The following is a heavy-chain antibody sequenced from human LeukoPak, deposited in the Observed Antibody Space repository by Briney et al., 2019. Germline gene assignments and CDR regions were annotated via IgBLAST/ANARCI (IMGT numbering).Heavy chain of an antibody. Sequence: ASVKVSCKGSGYTFDRNGVSWVRQAPGQGLEWMGGINPIFGTANYAQKFQGRVTITADESTSTAYMELSSQRSEDTAVYYCARATGDIVVVPAEYYFDYWGQGTLVTVSS. CDR3: ARATGDIVVVPAEYYFDY. CDR1: GYTFDRNG. J-gene: IGHJ4*02. CDR2: INPIFGTA. V-gene: IGHV1-69*13. D-gene: IGHD2-2*01.